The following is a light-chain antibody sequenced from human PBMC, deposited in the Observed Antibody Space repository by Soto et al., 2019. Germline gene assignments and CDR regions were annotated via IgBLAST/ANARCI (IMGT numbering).Light chain of an antibody. V-gene: IGLV1-40*01. CDR1: SSNFGAGYD. CDR2: SSV. Sequence: QSLLTQPPSVSGAPGQGVTISCTGSSSNFGAGYDVHWYQQLPRTAPKLLIYSSVNRPSGVPDRFSASKSGTSASLAITGLRPEDEADYYCQSYDSRLNGYVFGTGTKVTVL. J-gene: IGLJ1*01. CDR3: QSYDSRLNGYV.